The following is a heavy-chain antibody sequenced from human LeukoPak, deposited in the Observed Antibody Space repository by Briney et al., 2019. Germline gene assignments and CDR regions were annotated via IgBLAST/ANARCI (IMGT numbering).Heavy chain of an antibody. CDR1: GGSISSSSDY. V-gene: IGHV4-39*01. Sequence: SETLSLTCTVSGGSISSSSDYWAWIRQPPGKGPEWIGSIYYSGSTYYNPSLKSRVTISVDTSKNQFSLKLTSVTAADTALYYCARKSPRGSRMDAWGQGTTVTVSS. D-gene: IGHD2-15*01. J-gene: IGHJ6*02. CDR3: ARKSPRGSRMDA. CDR2: IYYSGST.